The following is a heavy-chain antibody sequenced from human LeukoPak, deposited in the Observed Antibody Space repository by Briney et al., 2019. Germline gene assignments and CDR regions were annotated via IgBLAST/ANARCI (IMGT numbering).Heavy chain of an antibody. D-gene: IGHD2/OR15-2a*01. V-gene: IGHV4-59*01. CDR1: GGSISSYY. J-gene: IGHJ3*02. CDR2: IYCSGST. Sequence: SETLSLTCTVSGGSISSYYWSWIRQPPGKGLEWIGYIYCSGSTNCNPSLKSRVTISVDTSKNQFSLKLSSVTAADTAVYYCARVPVRFAFDIWGQGTMVTVSS. CDR3: ARVPVRFAFDI.